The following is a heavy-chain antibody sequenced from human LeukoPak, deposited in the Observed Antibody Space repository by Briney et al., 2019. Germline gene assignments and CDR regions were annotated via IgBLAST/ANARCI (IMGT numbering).Heavy chain of an antibody. V-gene: IGHV3-23*01. D-gene: IGHD5-12*01. CDR3: AKGGVWLPRNEPIFDY. CDR1: GFTFSSYA. Sequence: GGSLRLSCAASGFTFSSYAMSWVRQAPGKGLEWVSAISGSGGSTYYADSVKGRFTISRDNSKNTLYLQMNSLRAEDTAVYYCAKGGVWLPRNEPIFDYWGQGTLVTVSS. J-gene: IGHJ4*02. CDR2: ISGSGGST.